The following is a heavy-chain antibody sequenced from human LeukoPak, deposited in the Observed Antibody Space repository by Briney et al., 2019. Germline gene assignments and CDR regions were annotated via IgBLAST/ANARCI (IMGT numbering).Heavy chain of an antibody. CDR1: GFTFTDYW. CDR3: ARDGTAAGLYLDL. J-gene: IGHJ4*01. CDR2: IRQDGGEK. V-gene: IGHV3-7*01. D-gene: IGHD6-13*01. Sequence: GGSLRLSCAVSGFTFTDYWMNRVRLAPGKGLEWVASIRQDGGEKSYVDSVKGRLTISRDNTKSSLYLQINSLRAEDPAVYSCARDGTAAGLYLDLWGQGTLVTVSS.